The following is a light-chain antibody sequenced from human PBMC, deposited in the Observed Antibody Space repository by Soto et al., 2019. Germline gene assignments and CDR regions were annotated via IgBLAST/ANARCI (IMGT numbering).Light chain of an antibody. J-gene: IGLJ2*01. CDR2: EDN. CDR3: QSSDTSNHVV. V-gene: IGLV6-57*02. Sequence: NFMLAQPHSVSESPGKTVTISCTGSSGSIASNYVQWYQQRPGSAPTTVIYEDNRRPSGVPDRFSGSIDSSSNSASLTISGLKNEDEADYYCQSSDTSNHVVFGGGTKLTVL. CDR1: SGSIASNY.